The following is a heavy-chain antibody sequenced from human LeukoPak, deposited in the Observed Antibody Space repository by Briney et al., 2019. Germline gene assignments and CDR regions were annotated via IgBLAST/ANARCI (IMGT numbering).Heavy chain of an antibody. CDR2: VYYTGST. CDR1: GGSISTFF. Sequence: SETLSLTCTVSGGSISTFFWTWIRQSPGKGLEWLGYVYYTGSTKYNPSLNSRLSISVDTAQNQVSLHLTSVTAADTAVYYCVRGRLRNRYGSGVPVDYWGQGTLVTVSS. V-gene: IGHV4-59*01. CDR3: VRGRLRNRYGSGVPVDY. D-gene: IGHD3-10*01. J-gene: IGHJ4*02.